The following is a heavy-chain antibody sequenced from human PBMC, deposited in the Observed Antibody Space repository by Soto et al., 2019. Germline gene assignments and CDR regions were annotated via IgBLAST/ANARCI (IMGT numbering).Heavy chain of an antibody. V-gene: IGHV3-30-3*01. CDR2: ISYDGSNK. CDR3: ASPQERTWELPAFDI. D-gene: IGHD1-26*01. CDR1: GFTFSSYA. J-gene: IGHJ3*02. Sequence: PGGSLRLSCAASGFTFSSYAMHGVRQAPGKGLEWVAVISYDGSNKYYADSVKGRFTISRDNSKNTLYLQMNSLRAEDTAVYYCASPQERTWELPAFDIWGQGTMVTVSS.